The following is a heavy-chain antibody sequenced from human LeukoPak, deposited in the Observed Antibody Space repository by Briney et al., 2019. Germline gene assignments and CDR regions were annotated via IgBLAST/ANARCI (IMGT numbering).Heavy chain of an antibody. D-gene: IGHD2-2*01. V-gene: IGHV3-21*01. CDR3: ARYCSSTSCYYEDYGMDV. J-gene: IGHJ6*02. Sequence: PGGSLRLSCAASGFTFSSYSMNWVRQAPGKGLGWVSSISSSSSYIYYADSVKGRFTISRDNAKNSLYLQMNSLRAEDTAVYYCARYCSSTSCYYEDYGMDVWGQGTTVTVSS. CDR1: GFTFSSYS. CDR2: ISSSSSYI.